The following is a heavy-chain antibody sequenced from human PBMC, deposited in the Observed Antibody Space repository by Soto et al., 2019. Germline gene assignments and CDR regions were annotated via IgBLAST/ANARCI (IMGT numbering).Heavy chain of an antibody. Sequence: KQSQTLSLTCAVYGGSFSGYYWSWIRQPPGKGLEWIGEINHSGSTNYNPSLKSRVTISVDTSKNQFSLKLSSVTAADTAVYYCARDELGKLNWFDPWGQGTLVTVSS. V-gene: IGHV4-34*01. CDR1: GGSFSGYY. CDR2: INHSGST. D-gene: IGHD7-27*01. CDR3: ARDELGKLNWFDP. J-gene: IGHJ5*02.